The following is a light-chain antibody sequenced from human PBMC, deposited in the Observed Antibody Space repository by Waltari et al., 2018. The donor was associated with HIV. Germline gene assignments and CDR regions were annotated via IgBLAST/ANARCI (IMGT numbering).Light chain of an antibody. V-gene: IGLV1-40*01. CDR2: GNT. J-gene: IGLJ3*02. CDR1: SPNIGAGYD. CDR3: QSYDTSLSSWV. Sequence: TISCSGSSPNIGAGYDVHWYQQYPGTAPKVLIYGNTNRPSGVPDRFSGSKSGTSASLAITGLQAEDEADYYCQSYDTSLSSWVFGGGTKVTVL.